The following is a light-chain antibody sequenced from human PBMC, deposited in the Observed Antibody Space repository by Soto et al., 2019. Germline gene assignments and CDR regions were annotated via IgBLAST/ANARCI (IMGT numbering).Light chain of an antibody. V-gene: IGKV3-20*01. CDR3: HQYGSSPPYT. J-gene: IGKJ2*01. CDR2: GSS. Sequence: EVVLTQSPGTLSLSPGERATLSCRASQSVSNNYLAWYQQKPGQAPRLLIFGSSDRATGIPDRFSGSGSATDFTLTISRLETEDFAMYYCHQYGSSPPYTFGLGTKLEIK. CDR1: QSVSNNY.